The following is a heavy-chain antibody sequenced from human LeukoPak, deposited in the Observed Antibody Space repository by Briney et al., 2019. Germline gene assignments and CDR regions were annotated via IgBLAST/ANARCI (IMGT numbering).Heavy chain of an antibody. D-gene: IGHD3-10*01. CDR2: IYTSGST. J-gene: IGHJ6*03. CDR3: ARYYYGSGSYYITDYYYYMDV. CDR1: GGSISSGSYY. V-gene: IGHV4-61*02. Sequence: SSETLSLTCTVSGGSISSGSYYWSWIRQPAGKGLEWIGRIYTSGSTNYNPSLKSRVTISVDTSKNQFSLKLSSVTAADTAVYYCARYYYGSGSYYITDYYYYMDVWGKGTTVTVSS.